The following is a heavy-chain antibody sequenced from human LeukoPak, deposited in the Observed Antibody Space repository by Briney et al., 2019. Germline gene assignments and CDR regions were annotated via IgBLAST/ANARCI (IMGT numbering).Heavy chain of an antibody. D-gene: IGHD6-19*01. CDR3: ARHLSGWPPQGGY. CDR2: IYYSGST. V-gene: IGHV4-39*01. Sequence: PSETLSLTCTVSGGSISSSSYYWGWIRQPPGKGLEWIGSIYYSGSTNYNPSLKSRVTISVDTSKNQFSLKLSSVTAADTAVYYCARHLSGWPPQGGYWGQGTLVTVSS. J-gene: IGHJ4*02. CDR1: GGSISSSSYY.